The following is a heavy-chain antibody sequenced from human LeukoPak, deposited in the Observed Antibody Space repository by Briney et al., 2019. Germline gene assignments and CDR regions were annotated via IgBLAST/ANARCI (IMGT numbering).Heavy chain of an antibody. CDR2: IYSGGST. V-gene: IGHV3-66*01. D-gene: IGHD6-19*01. CDR1: GFTVSNNY. Sequence: PGGSLRLSCVVSGFTVSNNYMSWVRQAPRKGLEWVSLIYSGGSTYYADSVKGRFTISRDNSKNTLYLQMNSLRAEDTAVYYCARDKSRGWPFDYWGQGTLVAVSS. CDR3: ARDKSRGWPFDY. J-gene: IGHJ4*02.